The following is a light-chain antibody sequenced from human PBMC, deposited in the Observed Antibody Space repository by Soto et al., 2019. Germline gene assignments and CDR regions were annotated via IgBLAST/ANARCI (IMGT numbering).Light chain of an antibody. V-gene: IGKV2-40*01. Sequence: DVVMTQPPLSLTVTPVEPSSISFRSSHILLYSDDGNTYLDWYLQKPGQSPQLLIYTVSYRASGVPDRFSGSGSGTDFTLKISRVEAEDVGVYYCMQVLQTPPWTFGQGTKVDIK. CDR1: HILLYSDDGNTY. J-gene: IGKJ1*01. CDR3: MQVLQTPPWT. CDR2: TVS.